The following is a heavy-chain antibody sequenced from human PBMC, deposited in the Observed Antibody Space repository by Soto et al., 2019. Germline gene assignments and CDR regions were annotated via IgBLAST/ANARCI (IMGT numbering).Heavy chain of an antibody. V-gene: IGHV1-8*01. J-gene: IGHJ4*02. Sequence: ASVKVSCKASGYTFTSYDINWVRQATGQGLEWMGWMNPNSGNTGYAQKFQGRVTMTRNTSISTAYMELSSLRSEDSAVYYCERSHLGHCGSTSCYGTDYWGQGTLVTVSS. CDR2: MNPNSGNT. CDR1: GYTFTSYD. D-gene: IGHD2-2*01. CDR3: ERSHLGHCGSTSCYGTDY.